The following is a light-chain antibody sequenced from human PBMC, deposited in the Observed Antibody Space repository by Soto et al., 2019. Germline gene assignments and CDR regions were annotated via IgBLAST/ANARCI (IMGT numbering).Light chain of an antibody. CDR1: SSNIGAGYD. V-gene: IGLV1-40*01. CDR3: QSYDSSLSSWV. CDR2: DNI. Sequence: QAVVTQPPSVSGAPGQRVTISCTGSSSNIGAGYDVHWYQQLPGTAPKLLIHDNINRPSGVPDRFSGSKSGTSASLAITGLQAEDEADYHCQSYDSSLSSWVFGGGTKLTVL. J-gene: IGLJ3*02.